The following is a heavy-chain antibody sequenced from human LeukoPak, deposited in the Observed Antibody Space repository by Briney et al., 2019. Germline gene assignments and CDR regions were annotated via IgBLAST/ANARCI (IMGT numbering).Heavy chain of an antibody. Sequence: SETLSLTCSVSGASINSHYWTWIRQPAGKGLEWIGYIYYSGNTNYNPSLKSRVTISVDTSKNQFSLKLSSVTAADTAVYYCARHCNDGPCYSVFDYWGQGTLVTVSS. CDR2: IYYSGNT. J-gene: IGHJ4*02. D-gene: IGHD2-15*01. V-gene: IGHV4-59*08. CDR3: ARHCNDGPCYSVFDY. CDR1: GASINSHY.